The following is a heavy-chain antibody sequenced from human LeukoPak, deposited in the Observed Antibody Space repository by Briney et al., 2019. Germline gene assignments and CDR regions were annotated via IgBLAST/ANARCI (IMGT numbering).Heavy chain of an antibody. J-gene: IGHJ6*02. V-gene: IGHV4-4*07. Sequence: SETLSLTCTVISGSISGHYWSWIRQPAGKEMQWIGRIYTSGATNYNPSLKSRVTMSIDTSKKEFTLKLTSVTAADTAVYYCARHYRKAVVDVWGQGTTVTVSS. CDR2: IYTSGAT. D-gene: IGHD1-26*01. CDR1: SGSISGHY. CDR3: ARHYRKAVVDV.